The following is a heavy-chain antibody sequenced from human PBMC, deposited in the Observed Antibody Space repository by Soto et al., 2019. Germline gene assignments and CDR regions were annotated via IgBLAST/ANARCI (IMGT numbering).Heavy chain of an antibody. J-gene: IGHJ4*02. CDR3: ARLDSVLRFLEWFPQPDY. CDR1: GSLISGGCHY. V-gene: IGHV4-30-4*02. D-gene: IGHD3-3*01. Sequence: PSCTLCITGTLCGSLISGGCHYLKWIRQHPGKGLEWIGYIYYSGSTYYNPSLKSRVTISVDTSKNQFSLKLSSVTAADTAVYYCARLDSVLRFLEWFPQPDYWGQGTLVTVSS. CDR2: IYYSGST.